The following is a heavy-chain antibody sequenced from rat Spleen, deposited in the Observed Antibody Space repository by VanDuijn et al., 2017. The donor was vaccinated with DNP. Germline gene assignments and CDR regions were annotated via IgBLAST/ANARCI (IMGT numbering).Heavy chain of an antibody. J-gene: IGHJ2*01. CDR1: GFSLTSYS. CDR3: ARSDYSDGRFYYGYFDY. Sequence: QVQLKESGPGLVQPSQTLSLTCTVSGFSLTSYSVAWVRQPPGKGLEWIAAMSGGGSTYYNSVLNSRLSISRDTSKSQVFLEMNSLQTEDTAMYFCARSDYSDGRFYYGYFDYWGQGVMVTVSS. V-gene: IGHV2-6*01. D-gene: IGHD1-12*02. CDR2: MSGGGST.